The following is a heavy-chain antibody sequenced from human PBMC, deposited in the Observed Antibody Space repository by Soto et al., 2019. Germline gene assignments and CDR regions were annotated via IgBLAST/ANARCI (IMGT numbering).Heavy chain of an antibody. J-gene: IGHJ4*02. V-gene: IGHV2-5*02. Sequence: SGPTLVKHTQTLTLTCTFSGFSLTSNDVGVGWIRQPPGKALEWLALIYGDDDKRYSPSLKSRLTITKDTSKNQVVLRMTNMDPVDTATYYCAHSRYSRSSFDYWGQGTLVTVSS. CDR2: IYGDDDK. CDR1: GFSLTSNDVG. CDR3: AHSRYSRSSFDY. D-gene: IGHD6-6*01.